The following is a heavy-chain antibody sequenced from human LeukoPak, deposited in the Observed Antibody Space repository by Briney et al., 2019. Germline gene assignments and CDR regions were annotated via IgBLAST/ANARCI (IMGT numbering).Heavy chain of an antibody. Sequence: GGSLRLSCVVSGFTFSDYYMSWIRQAPGKGLEWVSYISDSSDDRRYADSVEGRFTISRDNSKNSLYLQMNALRAEDTGVYYCGFIEAAGRWGQGTLVTVSS. CDR3: GFIEAAGR. V-gene: IGHV3-11*06. CDR2: ISDSSDDR. CDR1: GFTFSDYY. J-gene: IGHJ4*02. D-gene: IGHD6-25*01.